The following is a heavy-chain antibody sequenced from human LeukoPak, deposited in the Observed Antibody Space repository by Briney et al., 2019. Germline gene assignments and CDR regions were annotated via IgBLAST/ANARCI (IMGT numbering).Heavy chain of an antibody. J-gene: IGHJ6*03. D-gene: IGHD3-9*01. Sequence: SVKVSCKASGGTFSSYAISWVRQAPGQGLEWMGGIIPIFGTANYAQKFQGRVTITADESTSTAYMELSSLRSEDTAVYYCARDSGNYDILTGWLVNYYYYYMDVWGKGTTVTISS. CDR2: IIPIFGTA. V-gene: IGHV1-69*13. CDR3: ARDSGNYDILTGWLVNYYYYYMDV. CDR1: GGTFSSYA.